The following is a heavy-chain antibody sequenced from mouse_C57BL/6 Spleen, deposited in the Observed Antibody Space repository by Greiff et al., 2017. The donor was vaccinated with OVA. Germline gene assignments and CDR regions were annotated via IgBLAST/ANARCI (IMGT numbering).Heavy chain of an antibody. CDR1: GYAFSSSW. CDR2: IYPGDGDT. D-gene: IGHD2-4*01. J-gene: IGHJ1*03. CDR3: ADDYDGYFDV. Sequence: VQLQESGPELVQPGASVKISCKASGYAFSSSWMNWVKQRPGKGLEWIGRIYPGDGDTNYNGKFKGKATLTADKSSSTAYMQLSSLTSEDSAVYFCADDYDGYFDVWGTGTTVTVSS. V-gene: IGHV1-82*01.